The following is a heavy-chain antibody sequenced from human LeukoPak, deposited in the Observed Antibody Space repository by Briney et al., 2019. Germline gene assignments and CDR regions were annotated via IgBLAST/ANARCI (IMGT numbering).Heavy chain of an antibody. CDR1: GGSFSGYY. V-gene: IGHV4-34*01. J-gene: IGHJ1*01. D-gene: IGHD3-10*01. Sequence: SETLSLTCAVYGGSFSGYYWSWIRQPPGKGLEWIGEINHSGSTNYNPSVKSRVTISVDKSKNQFSLKLSSVTAADTAVYYCARGAPYYYGSGSSTRYFQHWGQGTLVTVSS. CDR3: ARGAPYYYGSGSSTRYFQH. CDR2: INHSGST.